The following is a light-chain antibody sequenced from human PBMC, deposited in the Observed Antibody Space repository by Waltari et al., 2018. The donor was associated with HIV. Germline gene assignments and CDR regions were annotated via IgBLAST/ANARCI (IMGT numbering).Light chain of an antibody. V-gene: IGLV1-51*01. J-gene: IGLJ2*01. CDR2: DNN. CDR3: GTWESSLSAVV. Sequence: QSVLTQPPSVSAAPGQKVTLSCSGSSSNLGNNYVSWYQQLPGTAPKLLIYDNNKRPSGIPDRFSGSKSGTSATLGITGLQTGDEAAYYCGTWESSLSAVVFGGGTKLTVL. CDR1: SSNLGNNY.